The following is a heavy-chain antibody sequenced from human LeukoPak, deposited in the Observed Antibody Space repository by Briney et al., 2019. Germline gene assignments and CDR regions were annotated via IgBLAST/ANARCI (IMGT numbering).Heavy chain of an antibody. J-gene: IGHJ4*02. V-gene: IGHV4-34*01. D-gene: IGHD3-3*01. CDR1: GGSFSSYY. Sequence: SETLSLTCAVYGGSFSSYYWSWIRQPPGKGLEWIGEINHSGSTNYNPSLKSRVTISVDTSKNQFSLKLSSVTAADTAVYYCAFQSEYYDFWSGYYDDYWGQGTLVTVSS. CDR2: INHSGST. CDR3: AFQSEYYDFWSGYYDDY.